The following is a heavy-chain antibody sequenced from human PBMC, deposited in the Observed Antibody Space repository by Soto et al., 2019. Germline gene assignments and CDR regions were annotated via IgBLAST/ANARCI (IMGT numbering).Heavy chain of an antibody. CDR2: TYYRSKWYN. CDR3: ARTGTMVRGVIPKGFDP. Sequence: QVQLQQSGPGLVKPSQTLSLTCAISGDSVSSNSAAWNWIRQSPSRGLEWLGRTYYRSKWYNDYAVSVKSRITINPDTSKNQFSLQLNSVTPEDTAVYYCARTGTMVRGVIPKGFDPWGQGTLVTVSS. D-gene: IGHD3-10*01. V-gene: IGHV6-1*01. J-gene: IGHJ5*02. CDR1: GDSVSSNSAA.